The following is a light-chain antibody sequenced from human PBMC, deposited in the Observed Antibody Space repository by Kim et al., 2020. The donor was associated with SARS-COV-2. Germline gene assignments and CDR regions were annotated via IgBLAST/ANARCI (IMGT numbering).Light chain of an antibody. Sequence: GRSITIACTGSSNDVGGYDYVSWYQQLPGKAPKLMLYDVFKRPSGVPDRFSGSKSGTMASLTISGLQAEDEADYYCCSYAGTYSYVFGTGTKVTVL. CDR2: DVF. CDR3: CSYAGTYSYV. V-gene: IGLV2-11*01. CDR1: SNDVGGYDY. J-gene: IGLJ1*01.